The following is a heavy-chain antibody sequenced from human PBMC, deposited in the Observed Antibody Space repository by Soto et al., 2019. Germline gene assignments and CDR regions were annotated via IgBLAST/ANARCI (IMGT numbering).Heavy chain of an antibody. CDR3: ARGPDETTEDY. CDR2: IYYSGST. Sequence: SETLSLTCTVSGDSISSDGYYWTWIRQHPGKGLEWIGYIYYSGSTFYNPSLKSRLTISVDTSKNQFSLKLSSVTAADTAVYYCARGPDETTEDYWGQGTLVTVSS. V-gene: IGHV4-31*03. CDR1: GDSISSDGYY. D-gene: IGHD4-4*01. J-gene: IGHJ4*02.